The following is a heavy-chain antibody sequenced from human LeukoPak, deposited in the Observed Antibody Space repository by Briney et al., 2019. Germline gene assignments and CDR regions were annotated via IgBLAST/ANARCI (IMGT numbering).Heavy chain of an antibody. CDR1: GYSISSGYY. CDR3: AGVGSSGWYWSGVAFDI. CDR2: IYHSGST. Sequence: SGTLSLTCTVSGYSISSGYYWGWIRQPPGKGLEWIGSIYHSGSTYYNPSLKSRVTISVDTSRNQFSLKLSSVTAADTAVYYCAGVGSSGWYWSGVAFDIWGQGTMVTVSS. V-gene: IGHV4-38-2*02. J-gene: IGHJ3*02. D-gene: IGHD6-19*01.